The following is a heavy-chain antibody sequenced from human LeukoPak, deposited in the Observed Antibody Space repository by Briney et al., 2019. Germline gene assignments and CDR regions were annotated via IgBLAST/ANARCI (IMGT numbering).Heavy chain of an antibody. J-gene: IGHJ5*02. Sequence: SVKVSCKTSGGTFTSYAITWLRRAPGQGLEWMGKIIPISGTTNYAQKFQGRVTFTADESTSTAYMELSSLRSEDTALYYCARKLRLGGNWFDPWGQGTLVTVSS. CDR2: IIPISGTT. V-gene: IGHV1-69*13. CDR1: GGTFTSYA. CDR3: ARKLRLGGNWFDP. D-gene: IGHD1-26*01.